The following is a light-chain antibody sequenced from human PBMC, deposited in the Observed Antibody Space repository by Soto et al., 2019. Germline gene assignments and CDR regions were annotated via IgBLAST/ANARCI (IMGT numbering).Light chain of an antibody. Sequence: DIQMTKSPASVSASVGDRLAVTCRASRDISNSLAWYQQTPGKAPKLLLRGASSLHRGVPSRFSGGGAGTEFTLTISSLQPEDFATYYCQQTSAFPRTFGQGTKVDIK. CDR1: RDISNS. V-gene: IGKV1-12*01. CDR2: GAS. J-gene: IGKJ1*01. CDR3: QQTSAFPRT.